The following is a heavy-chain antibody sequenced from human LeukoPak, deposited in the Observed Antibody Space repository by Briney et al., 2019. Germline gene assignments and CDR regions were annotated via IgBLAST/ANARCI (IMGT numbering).Heavy chain of an antibody. D-gene: IGHD3-16*01. CDR1: GGSISSYY. CDR2: IYYSGST. Sequence: SETLSLTCTVSGGSISSYYWSWIRQPPGKGLEWIGYIYYSGSTNYNPSLKSRVTISVDTSKNQFSLKLSSVTAADTAVYYCARDPSYGMFDYWGQGTLVTVSS. CDR3: ARDPSYGMFDY. V-gene: IGHV4-59*01. J-gene: IGHJ4*02.